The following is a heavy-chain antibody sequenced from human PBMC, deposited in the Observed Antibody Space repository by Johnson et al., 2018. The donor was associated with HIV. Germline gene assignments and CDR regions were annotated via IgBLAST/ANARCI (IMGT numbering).Heavy chain of an antibody. CDR2: IYSGGST. V-gene: IGHV3-53*01. D-gene: IGHD1-26*01. CDR3: AKDLFTEREDDVFDI. CDR1: GLSVSINY. Sequence: VQLVESGGGLIQPGGSLRLSCAVSGLSVSINYITWVRQAPGKGLEWVSVIYSGGSTYYADSVKGRLTISRDNSKNTLYLQMNSLRAEDTAVYYCAKDLFTEREDDVFDIWGQGTMVTVSS. J-gene: IGHJ3*02.